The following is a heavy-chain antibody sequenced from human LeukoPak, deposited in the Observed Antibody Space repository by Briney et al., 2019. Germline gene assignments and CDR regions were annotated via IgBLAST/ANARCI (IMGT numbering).Heavy chain of an antibody. V-gene: IGHV4-34*01. J-gene: IGHJ4*02. CDR3: ARHPFATPFDY. CDR2: INHSGST. D-gene: IGHD2-15*01. CDR1: GGSFSGYY. Sequence: ETLSLTCAVYGGSFSGYYWSWIRQPPGKGLEWIGEINHSGSTNYNPSLKSRVTISVDTSKNQFSLKLSSVTAADTALYFCARHPFATPFDYWGPGTLVTVSS.